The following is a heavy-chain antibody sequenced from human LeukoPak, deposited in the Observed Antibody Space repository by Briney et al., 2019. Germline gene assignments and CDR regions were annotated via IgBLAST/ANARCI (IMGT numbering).Heavy chain of an antibody. CDR1: EFTFNSYW. V-gene: IGHV3-74*01. J-gene: IGHJ3*02. CDR2: ISSDGRST. Sequence: GGSLRLSCAASEFTFNSYWMHWVRQAPGKGLVWVSRISSDGRSTNYADSVKGRFTISRDNAKNTLYLQMNSLRAEDTAVYYCAREHFDYSGGCLGIWGQGTMVTVSS. CDR3: AREHFDYSGGCLGI. D-gene: IGHD6-19*01.